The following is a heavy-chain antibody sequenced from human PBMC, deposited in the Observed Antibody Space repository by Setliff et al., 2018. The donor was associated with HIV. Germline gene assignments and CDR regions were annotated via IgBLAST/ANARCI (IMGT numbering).Heavy chain of an antibody. CDR2: IYYSGST. D-gene: IGHD3-3*01. Sequence: SETLSLTCTVSGGSVSTGNYYWNWIRLPPGKGLEWIGYIYYSGSTNYNPSLKSRVTISVDTSKNHFSLKLRSVTAADTAVYYCARDGFWSGYIDYWGQGTLVTVSS. CDR1: GGSVSTGNYY. CDR3: ARDGFWSGYIDY. J-gene: IGHJ4*02. V-gene: IGHV4-61*03.